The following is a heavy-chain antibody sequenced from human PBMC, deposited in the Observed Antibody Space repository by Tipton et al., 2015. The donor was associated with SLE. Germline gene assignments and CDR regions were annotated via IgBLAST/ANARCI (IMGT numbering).Heavy chain of an antibody. Sequence: QLVQSGAYLTPPFASVKVSCKVSGYTLTELSMHWVRQAPGKGLEWMGGFDPEDGETIYAQKFQGRVTMTEDTSTDTAYMELSSLRSEDTAGGVCATDLTTEVFDYWGQGTLVTGSA. V-gene: IGHV1-24*01. J-gene: IGHJ4*02. D-gene: IGHD1-14*01. CDR2: FDPEDGET. CDR3: ATDLTTEVFDY. CDR1: GYTLTELS.